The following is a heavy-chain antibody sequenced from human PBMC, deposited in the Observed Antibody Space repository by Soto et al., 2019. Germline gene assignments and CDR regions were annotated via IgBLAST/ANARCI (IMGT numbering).Heavy chain of an antibody. CDR3: AREGAAPYYYYGMDV. CDR1: GGSISSGGYF. D-gene: IGHD6-6*01. CDR2: IYYSGST. V-gene: IGHV4-31*03. J-gene: IGHJ6*02. Sequence: QVQLQESGPGLVKPSQTLSLTCTISGGSISSGGYFWSWIRQHPGKVLEWIGFIYYSGSTYYNPSLKSRVTISVDTSKNQFPLKLSSVTAADTAVYYCAREGAAPYYYYGMDVWGQGTTVTVSS.